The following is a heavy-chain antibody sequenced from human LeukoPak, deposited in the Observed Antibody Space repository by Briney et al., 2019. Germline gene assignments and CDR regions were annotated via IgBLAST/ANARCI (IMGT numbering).Heavy chain of an antibody. CDR3: ARGPGAISKEAFDI. CDR2: ISDSGIT. Sequence: SETLSLTCTVPGGSNSYSYWSWIRQPAGKGLEWIGRISDSGITNYDLSLESRVIMSVDTSKRQFSLKLRSVTAADTAVYYCARGPGAISKEAFDIWGQGTMVTVSS. CDR1: GGSNSYSY. V-gene: IGHV4-4*07. D-gene: IGHD5-24*01. J-gene: IGHJ3*02.